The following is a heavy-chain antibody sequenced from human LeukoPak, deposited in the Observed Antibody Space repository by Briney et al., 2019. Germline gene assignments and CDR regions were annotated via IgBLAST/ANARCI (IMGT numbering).Heavy chain of an antibody. V-gene: IGHV4-39*01. D-gene: IGHD3-22*01. Sequence: SETLSLTCTVSGGSISSSSYYWGWIRQPPGKGLEWIGSIYYSGSTYYNPSLKSRVTISVDTSKNQFSLKLSSVTAADTAVYYCARQQHYYDSSGYYYDAFDIWGQGTMVTVSS. CDR1: GGSISSSSYY. J-gene: IGHJ3*02. CDR2: IYYSGST. CDR3: ARQQHYYDSSGYYYDAFDI.